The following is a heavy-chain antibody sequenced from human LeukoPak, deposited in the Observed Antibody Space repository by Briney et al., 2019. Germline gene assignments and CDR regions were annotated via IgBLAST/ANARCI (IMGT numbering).Heavy chain of an antibody. Sequence: SETLSLTCAVYGGSSSGYYWSWIRQPPGKGLEWIGEINHSGSTNYNPSLKSQVTISVDTSKNQFSLKLSSVTAADTAVYYCARGRSELLWFGELFAYFDYWGQGTLVTVSS. J-gene: IGHJ4*02. CDR1: GGSSSGYY. CDR2: INHSGST. D-gene: IGHD3-10*01. V-gene: IGHV4-34*01. CDR3: ARGRSELLWFGELFAYFDY.